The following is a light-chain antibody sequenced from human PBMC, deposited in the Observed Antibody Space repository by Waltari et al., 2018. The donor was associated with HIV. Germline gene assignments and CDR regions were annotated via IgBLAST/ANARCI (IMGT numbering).Light chain of an antibody. CDR1: NIGTKS. CDR3: QVWDRSSDHYV. J-gene: IGLJ1*01. CDR2: DDG. Sequence: SYVLTQPPSVSVAPGQTARITCGGNNIGTKSVHWYQHKPGQAPVLVTYDDGDRPSGIPERFSGSHSGNTATLTMSRVEAGDEADYYCQVWDRSSDHYVFGSGSKVTV. V-gene: IGLV3-21*02.